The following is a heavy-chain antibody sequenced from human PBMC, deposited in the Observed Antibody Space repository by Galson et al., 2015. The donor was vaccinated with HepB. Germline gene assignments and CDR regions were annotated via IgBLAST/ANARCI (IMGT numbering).Heavy chain of an antibody. D-gene: IGHD6-13*01. J-gene: IGHJ4*02. CDR3: AREGVSGY. Sequence: SLRLSCAASGFTFSSYAMHWVRQAPGKGLEWVAVISYDGSNKYYADSVKGRFTISRDNSKNTLYLQMNSLRAEDTAVYYCAREGVSGYWGQGTLVTVSS. CDR2: ISYDGSNK. V-gene: IGHV3-30-3*01. CDR1: GFTFSSYA.